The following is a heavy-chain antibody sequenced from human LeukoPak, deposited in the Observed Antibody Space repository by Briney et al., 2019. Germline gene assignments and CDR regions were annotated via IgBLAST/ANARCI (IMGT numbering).Heavy chain of an antibody. J-gene: IGHJ4*02. Sequence: ASVKVSCKASGGTFSSYAISWVRQAPGQGLEWRGGIIPIFGTANYAQKFQGRVTITSDESTSTAYMELSSLRSEDTAVYYCARECCGITGTTDGGDYWGQGTLVTVSS. CDR1: GGTFSSYA. CDR3: ARECCGITGTTDGGDY. D-gene: IGHD1-7*01. CDR2: IIPIFGTA. V-gene: IGHV1-69*13.